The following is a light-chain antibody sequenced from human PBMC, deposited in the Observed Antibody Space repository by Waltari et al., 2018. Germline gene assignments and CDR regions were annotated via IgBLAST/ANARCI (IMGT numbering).Light chain of an antibody. V-gene: IGLV1-51*01. CDR3: GAWDSSLSVVI. CDR2: DGN. CDR1: SSNIGGNF. J-gene: IGLJ2*01. Sequence: QSVLPQPPSVSAAPGQKVTISCSGSSSNIGGNFVSWYQHLPGTAPKLLIYDGNKRPSGIPDRFFGSKSGTVATLGITGLQTGDEADYFCGAWDSSLSVVIFGGGTKLTVL.